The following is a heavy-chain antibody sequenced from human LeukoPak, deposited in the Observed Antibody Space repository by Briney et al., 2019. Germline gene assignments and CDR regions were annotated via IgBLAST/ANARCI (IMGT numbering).Heavy chain of an antibody. V-gene: IGHV1-24*01. J-gene: IGHJ4*02. Sequence: ASVKVSCEVSGYTLTELSMHWVRQAPGKGLEWMGGFDPEDGETIYAQKFQGRVTMTEDTSTDTAYMEPSSLRSEDTAVYYCRPYHYDSSGYLDYWGQGTLVTVSS. CDR2: FDPEDGET. D-gene: IGHD3-22*01. CDR3: RPYHYDSSGYLDY. CDR1: GYTLTELS.